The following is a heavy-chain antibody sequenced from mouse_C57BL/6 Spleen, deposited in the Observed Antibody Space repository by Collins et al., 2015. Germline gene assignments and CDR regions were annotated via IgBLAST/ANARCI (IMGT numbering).Heavy chain of an antibody. CDR2: IDPSGSYT. Sequence: QVQLQQPGADLVKPGASVKLSCKASGYTFTSYWMQWVKQRPGQGLEWIGEIDPSGSYTNYNQKFKGKATLTVDTSSSTAYMQLSSLTSEDSAVYYCTTGDFDYWGQGTTLTVSS. CDR3: TTGDFDY. CDR1: GYTFTSYW. V-gene: IGHV1-50*01. J-gene: IGHJ2*01. D-gene: IGHD1-1*01.